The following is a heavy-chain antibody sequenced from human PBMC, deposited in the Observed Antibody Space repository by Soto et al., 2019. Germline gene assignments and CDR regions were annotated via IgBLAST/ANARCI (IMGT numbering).Heavy chain of an antibody. D-gene: IGHD3-10*01. CDR3: AREMNDYGSGSYYPMIINYYCSTLV. CDR1: GYTFTSYG. Sequence: ASVKLSCKASGYTFTSYGISWVRQAPGQGLEWMGWISAYNGNTNYAQKLQGRVTMTTDTSTSTAYMELRSLRSDDTAVYYCAREMNDYGSGSYYPMIINYYCSTLVWGKGISGTV. V-gene: IGHV1-18*01. CDR2: ISAYNGNT. J-gene: IGHJ6*03.